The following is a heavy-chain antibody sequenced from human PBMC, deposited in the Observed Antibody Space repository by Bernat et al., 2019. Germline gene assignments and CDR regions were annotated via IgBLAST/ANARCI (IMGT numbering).Heavy chain of an antibody. Sequence: QPGGSLRLSCADSGFTFSSYWMHWVRQAPGKGLVWVSRSNTDGSITTYADSVRGRFTISRDNAKNTLFLQMSSLRAEDTAIYYCVRIGYSTSSLGIDYWGQGALVIVSS. D-gene: IGHD1-26*01. CDR1: GFTFSSYW. CDR3: VRIGYSTSSLGIDY. J-gene: IGHJ4*02. V-gene: IGHV3-74*01. CDR2: SNTDGSIT.